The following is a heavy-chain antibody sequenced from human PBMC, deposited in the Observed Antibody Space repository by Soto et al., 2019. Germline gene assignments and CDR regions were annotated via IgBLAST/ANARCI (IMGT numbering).Heavy chain of an antibody. J-gene: IGHJ4*02. CDR1: GFSFSSYD. Sequence: EVNLVESGGGLARPGGSLRLSCATSGFSFSSYDMIWVRQAPGKGLEWISYISDSGSTMYYADSVKGRFTISKDNAKNSLYLQMRSLRVEDTALDYCAIATVTSDWGQGTQVTVSS. CDR2: ISDSGSTM. CDR3: AIATVTSD. V-gene: IGHV3-48*03. D-gene: IGHD4-17*01.